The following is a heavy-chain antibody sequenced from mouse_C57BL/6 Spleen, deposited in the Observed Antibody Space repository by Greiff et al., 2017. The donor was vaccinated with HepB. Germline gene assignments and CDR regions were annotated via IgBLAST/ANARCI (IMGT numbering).Heavy chain of an antibody. CDR2: IYPRSGNT. J-gene: IGHJ3*01. Sequence: VQLQQSGAELARPGASVKLSCKASGYTFTSYGISWVKQRTGQGLEWIGEIYPRSGNTYYNEKFKGKATLTADKSSSTAYMELRSLTSEDSAVYFCAREDSKWGQGTLVTVSA. D-gene: IGHD2-5*01. V-gene: IGHV1-81*01. CDR1: GYTFTSYG. CDR3: AREDSK.